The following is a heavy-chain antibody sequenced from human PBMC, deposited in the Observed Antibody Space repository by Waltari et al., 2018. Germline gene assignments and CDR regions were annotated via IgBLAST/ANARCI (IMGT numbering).Heavy chain of an antibody. CDR3: ARGRETYSWSAWEF. Sequence: QVQMVQSGPEVKQPGSSMNVSCKTSGDTFSNYYFNWVRQAPGRGLGWLGGVMPTFATPNYAQTVRDRVTIIADESTNTVYLQLRSLTVGETAVYYCARGRETYSWSAWEFWGPGTRISVSS. CDR2: VMPTFATP. CDR1: GDTFSNYY. J-gene: IGHJ3*01. D-gene: IGHD3-3*01. V-gene: IGHV1-69*12.